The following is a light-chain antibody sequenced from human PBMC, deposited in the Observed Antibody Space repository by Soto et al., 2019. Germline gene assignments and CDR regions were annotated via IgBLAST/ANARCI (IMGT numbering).Light chain of an antibody. V-gene: IGKV3-20*01. CDR2: GAS. Sequence: EIVLTQSPGTLSLSPGERATLSCRASQSVSSSYLAWYQQKPGQAPRLLIYGASSRATGIPDRFTGRGSGTDFSLTIGRLEPEDFAVYYCQQYGISPRTFGQGTKVDIK. CDR3: QQYGISPRT. J-gene: IGKJ1*01. CDR1: QSVSSSY.